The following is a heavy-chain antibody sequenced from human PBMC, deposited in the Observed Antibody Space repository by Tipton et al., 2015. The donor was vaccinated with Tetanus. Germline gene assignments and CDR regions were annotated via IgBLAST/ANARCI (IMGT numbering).Heavy chain of an antibody. CDR3: AQLVKQWLVPEAY. J-gene: IGHJ4*02. V-gene: IGHV1-18*01. Sequence: QVQLVQSGAEVKRPGASVKVSCKASGYTFTNYGTNWVRQAPGQGLEWMGWDSGNRGNTNYAKKFQGRVTMTTDTSTNTAYLDLRSLRSDDTAVYYSAQLVKQWLVPEAYWGQGTLVTVSS. CDR1: GYTFTNYG. CDR2: DSGNRGNT. D-gene: IGHD6-19*01.